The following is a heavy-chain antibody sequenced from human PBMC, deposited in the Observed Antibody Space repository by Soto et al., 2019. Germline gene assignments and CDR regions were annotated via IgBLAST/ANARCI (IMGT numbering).Heavy chain of an antibody. CDR3: ARMESFGSLNWFDP. CDR2: MNPGSGDT. J-gene: IGHJ5*02. CDR1: GYTFTNND. V-gene: IGHV1-8*02. Sequence: QVQLVQSGAEVKKPGASVKVSCKASGYTFTNNDVSWVRQATGQGLEWMGWMNPGSGDTGYAQKFQGRVTMTRDNSIATAYSELNSLTSEDTAIYYCARMESFGSLNWFDPWGQGTLVTVSS. D-gene: IGHD5-18*01.